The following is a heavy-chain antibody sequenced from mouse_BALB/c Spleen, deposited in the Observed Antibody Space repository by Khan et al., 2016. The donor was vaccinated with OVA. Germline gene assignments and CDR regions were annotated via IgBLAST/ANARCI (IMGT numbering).Heavy chain of an antibody. CDR1: GYTFTSYT. J-gene: IGHJ4*01. CDR2: INPSSGYT. CDR3: ARRYGYAMDY. D-gene: IGHD2-14*01. Sequence: QVQLKESGAELARPGASVKMSCKASGYTFTSYTMHWVKQRPGQGLEWIGYINPSSGYTNYNQKFKDKATLTADKSSSTAYMQLSSLTSEDSAVYDCARRYGYAMDYWGQGTSVTVSS. V-gene: IGHV1-4*01.